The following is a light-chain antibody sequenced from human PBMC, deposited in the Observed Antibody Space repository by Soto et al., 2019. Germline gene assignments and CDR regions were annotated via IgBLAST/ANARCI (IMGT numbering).Light chain of an antibody. CDR3: QQYNNWRPWT. Sequence: EVVMTQSPATLSVSPGERATLSCRASQSISSDLAWYQQKPGQAPRLLIYGASTRASDIPARFSGSGSGTEFSLAISSLQSEDFVVYYCQQYNNWRPWTFGQGTKVEFK. CDR2: GAS. J-gene: IGKJ1*01. CDR1: QSISSD. V-gene: IGKV3-15*01.